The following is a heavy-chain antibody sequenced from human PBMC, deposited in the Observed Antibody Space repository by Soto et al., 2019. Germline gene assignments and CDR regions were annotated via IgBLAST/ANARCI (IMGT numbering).Heavy chain of an antibody. J-gene: IGHJ6*03. CDR1: GFTVSSNY. V-gene: IGHV3-53*04. CDR3: ARGVTDRPYYYYMDV. D-gene: IGHD2-21*02. CDR2: MYSGGST. Sequence: LRLSYAASGFTVSSNYMSRVRQAAGKGLEWVSVMYSGGSTYYVDSVKGRFTISRHNSKNTLYLQMNSLRAEDTAVYYCARGVTDRPYYYYMDVWGKGTTVTVSS.